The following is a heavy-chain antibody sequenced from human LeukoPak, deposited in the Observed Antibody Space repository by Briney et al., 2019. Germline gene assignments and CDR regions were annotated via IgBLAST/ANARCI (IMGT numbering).Heavy chain of an antibody. CDR3: ARLPAAATYLDY. J-gene: IGHJ4*02. V-gene: IGHV3-7*01. Sequence: GGSLRLSCAVSRFTFSSYWMSWVRQAPGKGLEWVANIKPDGGDKYYVDSVKGRFTISRDNAKNSLYLQMSSLRAEDTAMYYCARLPAAATYLDYWGQGTLVTVSS. D-gene: IGHD1-26*01. CDR1: RFTFSSYW. CDR2: IKPDGGDK.